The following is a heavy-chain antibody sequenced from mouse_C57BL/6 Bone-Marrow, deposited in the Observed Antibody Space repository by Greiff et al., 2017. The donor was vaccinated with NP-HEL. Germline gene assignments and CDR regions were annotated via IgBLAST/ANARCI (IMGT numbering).Heavy chain of an antibody. J-gene: IGHJ3*01. Sequence: EVKVVESGPELVKPGASVKISCKASGYSFTDYNMNWVKQSNGKSLEWIGVINPNYGTTSYNQKFKGKATLTVDQSSSTAYMQLNSLTSEDSAVYYCAREGFYDYDRTWFAYWGQGTLVTVSA. CDR3: AREGFYDYDRTWFAY. CDR1: GYSFTDYN. CDR2: INPNYGTT. D-gene: IGHD2-4*01. V-gene: IGHV1-39*01.